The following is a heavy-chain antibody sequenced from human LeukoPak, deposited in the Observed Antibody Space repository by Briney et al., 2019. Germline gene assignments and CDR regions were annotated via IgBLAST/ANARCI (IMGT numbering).Heavy chain of an antibody. D-gene: IGHD1-14*01. CDR2: INPGGSSI. CDR3: ARSNQADDY. J-gene: IGHJ4*02. V-gene: IGHV3-74*01. CDR1: GFTFNSYW. Sequence: GRSLRLPCAASGFTFNSYWMHRVRPVPGKGLVWVARINPGGSSITYADSVKGRFTISRDNAKNTLYLQMDSLRAEDTGVYYCARSNQADDYWGQGTLVTVSS.